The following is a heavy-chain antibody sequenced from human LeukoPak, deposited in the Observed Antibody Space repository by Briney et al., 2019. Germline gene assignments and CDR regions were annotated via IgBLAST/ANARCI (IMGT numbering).Heavy chain of an antibody. D-gene: IGHD3-10*01. CDR2: IYYSGST. J-gene: IGHJ5*02. Sequence: SETLSLTCTVSGGSVSSGSYYWSWIRQPPGKGLEWIGYIYYSGSTNYNPSLKSRVTISVDTSKNQFSLKLSSVTAADTAVYYCARGKNYYGSGSYYNAKPRPLNWFDPWGQGTLVTVSS. CDR1: GGSVSSGSYY. V-gene: IGHV4-61*01. CDR3: ARGKNYYGSGSYYNAKPRPLNWFDP.